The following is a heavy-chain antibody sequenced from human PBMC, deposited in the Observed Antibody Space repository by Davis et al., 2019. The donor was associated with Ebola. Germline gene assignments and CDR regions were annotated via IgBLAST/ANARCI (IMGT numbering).Heavy chain of an antibody. CDR3: AKRTAGSQAFVDY. Sequence: GESLKISCAAFGFTFSSYAMRWVRQAPGKGLEWVSAITSSGSSTYYADSVKGRFTISRDNSKNTVFLQMTSLRAEDTAVYYCAKRTAGSQAFVDYWGQGTLVTVSS. J-gene: IGHJ4*02. V-gene: IGHV3-23*01. D-gene: IGHD1-1*01. CDR1: GFTFSSYA. CDR2: ITSSGSST.